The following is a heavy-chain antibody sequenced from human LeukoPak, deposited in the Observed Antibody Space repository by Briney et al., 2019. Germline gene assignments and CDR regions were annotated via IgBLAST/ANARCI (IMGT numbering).Heavy chain of an antibody. D-gene: IGHD5-12*01. J-gene: IGHJ6*04. V-gene: IGHV4-31*03. CDR3: ASTPYSGYDYYYYGMDV. CDR2: IYYSGST. Sequence: SQTLSLTCTVSGGSISSGGYYWSWIRQHPGKGLEWIGYIYYSGSTYYNPSLKSRVIISVDTSKNQFSLKLSSVTAADTAVYYCASTPYSGYDYYYYGMDVWGKGTTVTVSS. CDR1: GGSISSGGYY.